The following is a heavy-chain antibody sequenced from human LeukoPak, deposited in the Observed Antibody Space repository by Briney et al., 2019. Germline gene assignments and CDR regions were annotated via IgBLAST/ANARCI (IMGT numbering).Heavy chain of an antibody. J-gene: IGHJ6*02. CDR1: GFTFNDYS. D-gene: IGHD1-1*01. CDR3: ARGGNSWNVQGMDV. CDR2: ISSSSSTR. Sequence: PGGSLRLSCAASGFTFNDYSMNWVRQAPGKGLEWVSYISSSSSTRYNVDSVKGRFTISRENAKNSLYLEMNNLRAEDTAVYYCARGGNSWNVQGMDVWGQGTTVTVSS. V-gene: IGHV3-48*04.